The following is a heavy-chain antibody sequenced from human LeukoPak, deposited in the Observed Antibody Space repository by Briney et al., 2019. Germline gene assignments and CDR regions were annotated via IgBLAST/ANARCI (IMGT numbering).Heavy chain of an antibody. D-gene: IGHD6-13*01. Sequence: GGSLRLSCAASGFTFSSYAMHWVRQAPGKGLEWVAVISYDGSNKYYADSVKGRFTISRDNSKNTLYLQMNSLRAEDTAVYYCARSRLIAAGIHYYYYGMDVWGQGTTVTVSS. V-gene: IGHV3-30*04. CDR2: ISYDGSNK. CDR1: GFTFSSYA. J-gene: IGHJ6*02. CDR3: ARSRLIAAGIHYYYYGMDV.